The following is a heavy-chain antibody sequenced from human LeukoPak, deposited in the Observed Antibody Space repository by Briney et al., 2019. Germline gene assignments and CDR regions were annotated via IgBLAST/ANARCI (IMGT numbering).Heavy chain of an antibody. J-gene: IGHJ6*02. Sequence: SQTLSLTCAVSGDSISSGGYSWSCIRQPPRRGLGWIGYIYHSGSTYYNPSLKSRATTSVNRSNNHFSLKRNAVTAADTAVYDCASLITMVRGSLYYYYGMDVWGQGHTVPVSS. CDR2: IYHSGST. CDR1: GDSISSGGYS. D-gene: IGHD3-10*01. CDR3: ASLITMVRGSLYYYYGMDV. V-gene: IGHV4-30-2*01.